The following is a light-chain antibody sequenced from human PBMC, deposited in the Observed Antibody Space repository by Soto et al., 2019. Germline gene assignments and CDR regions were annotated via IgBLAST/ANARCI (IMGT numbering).Light chain of an antibody. CDR2: DAS. V-gene: IGKV3-20*01. Sequence: EVALTQSPGTLSLSPGARATLSCRASQNIANDYLTWYQQKPGQAPRVLIYDASTRATGIPDRFSGSGSGTDFTLTISRLEPEDFAMYYCQQYGSSPWTFGQGTKVHIK. CDR1: QNIANDY. J-gene: IGKJ1*01. CDR3: QQYGSSPWT.